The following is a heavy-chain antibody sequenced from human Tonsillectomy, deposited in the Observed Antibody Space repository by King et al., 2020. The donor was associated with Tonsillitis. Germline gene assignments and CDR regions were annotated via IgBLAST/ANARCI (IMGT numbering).Heavy chain of an antibody. J-gene: IGHJ4*02. CDR1: GFTFSNYW. V-gene: IGHV3-74*01. CDR3: ARGPHYSSSWYDY. CDR2: INGDVSST. D-gene: IGHD6-13*01. Sequence: VQLVESGGGLVQPGGSLRLSCAASGFTFSNYWMHWVRQAPGKGLVWFSRINGDVSSTAYPDSVRGRFTISRDNAKNTLYLQLRSLSAEDTAVYYGARGPHYSSSWYDYWGQGTLVTVSS.